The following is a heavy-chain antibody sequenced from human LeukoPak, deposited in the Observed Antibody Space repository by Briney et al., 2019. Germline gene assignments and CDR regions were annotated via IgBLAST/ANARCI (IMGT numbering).Heavy chain of an antibody. CDR1: GYTFTSYA. Sequence: ASVKVSCKASGYTFTSYAMHWVRQAPGQRLEWMGWINAGNGNTKYSQKFQGRVTITRDTSASTAYMELSSLRSEDTAVYYCARPGDIVVVPAATPFDYWGQGTLVTVSS. D-gene: IGHD2-2*01. J-gene: IGHJ4*02. CDR2: INAGNGNT. V-gene: IGHV1-3*01. CDR3: ARPGDIVVVPAATPFDY.